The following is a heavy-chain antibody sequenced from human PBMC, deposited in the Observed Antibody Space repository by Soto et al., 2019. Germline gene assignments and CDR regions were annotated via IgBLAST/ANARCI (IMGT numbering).Heavy chain of an antibody. CDR1: GGSISSYY. V-gene: IGHV4-59*01. Sequence: QVQLQGSGPGLVKPSETLSLTCTVSGGSISSYYWSWIRQPPGKGLEWIGYIYYSGSTNYNPSLKSRVTISVDTSKNQFSLKLSSVTAADTAVYYCARGSSSPDLGYWGQGTLVTVSS. CDR2: IYYSGST. CDR3: ARGSSSPDLGY. D-gene: IGHD6-6*01. J-gene: IGHJ4*02.